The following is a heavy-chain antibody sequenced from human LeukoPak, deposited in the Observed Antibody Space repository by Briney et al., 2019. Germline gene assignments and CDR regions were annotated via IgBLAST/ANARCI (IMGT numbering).Heavy chain of an antibody. CDR1: GGSFSGYY. V-gene: IGHV4-34*01. D-gene: IGHD1-26*01. CDR3: ARGVLVVGATTDFDY. CDR2: INHSGST. J-gene: IGHJ4*02. Sequence: PSETLSLTCAVYGGSFSGYYWSWIRQPPGKGLEWLGEINHSGSTNYNPSLKSRVTISVDTSKNQFSLKLSSVTAADTAVYYCARGVLVVGATTDFDYWGQGTLVTVSS.